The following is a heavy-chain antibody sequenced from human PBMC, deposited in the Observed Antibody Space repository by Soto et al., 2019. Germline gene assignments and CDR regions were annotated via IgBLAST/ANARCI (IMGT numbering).Heavy chain of an antibody. CDR2: IYYSGST. V-gene: IGHV4-59*01. CDR1: GGSISGYD. D-gene: IGHD3-10*01. J-gene: IGHJ4*02. CDR3: ARDNPMVRGLFDY. Sequence: SEMLSLTCTVAGGSISGYDGSWIRQPPGKGLEWIGYIYYSGSTNYNPSLKSRITISVDTSKNQFSLKLNSVTAADTAVYYCARDNPMVRGLFDYWGQGTLVTVSS.